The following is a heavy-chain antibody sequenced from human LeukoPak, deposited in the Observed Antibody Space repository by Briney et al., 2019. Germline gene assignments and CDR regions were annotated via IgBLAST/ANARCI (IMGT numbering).Heavy chain of an antibody. CDR1: GGSFSGYY. Sequence: PSETLSLTCAVYGGSFSGYYWSWIRQPPGKGLEWIGEINHSGSTNYNPSLKSRVTISVDTSKNQFSLKLSSVTAADTAAYYCARGAPIIDAFYIWGQGTMVTVSS. CDR3: ARGAPIIDAFYI. CDR2: INHSGST. V-gene: IGHV4-34*01. J-gene: IGHJ3*02. D-gene: IGHD3-10*01.